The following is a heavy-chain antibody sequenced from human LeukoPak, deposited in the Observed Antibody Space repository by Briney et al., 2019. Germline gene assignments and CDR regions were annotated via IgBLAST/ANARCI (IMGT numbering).Heavy chain of an antibody. V-gene: IGHV1-8*01. CDR1: GYTFTSYD. D-gene: IGHD1-1*01. CDR3: ARGYSLRGKLERRAANFDY. Sequence: GASVKVSCKASGYTFTSYDINWVRQATGQGLEWMGWMNPNSGNTGYAQKFQGRVTMTRNTSISTAYMELSSLRSEDTAVYYCARGYSLRGKLERRAANFDYWGQGTLATVSS. J-gene: IGHJ4*02. CDR2: MNPNSGNT.